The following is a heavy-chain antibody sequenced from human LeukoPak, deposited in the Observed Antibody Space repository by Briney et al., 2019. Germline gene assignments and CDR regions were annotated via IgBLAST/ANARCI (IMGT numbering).Heavy chain of an antibody. V-gene: IGHV1-69*01. CDR2: IIPIFGTA. CDR1: GGTFSSYA. CDR3: ARRGLVRGHFDY. Sequence: ASVKVSCKASGGTFSSYAISWVRQAPGQGLEWMGGIIPIFGTANYAQKFQGRVTITADESTSTAYMELSSLRSEDTAVYYCARRGLVRGHFDYWGQGTLVTVSS. J-gene: IGHJ4*02. D-gene: IGHD3-10*01.